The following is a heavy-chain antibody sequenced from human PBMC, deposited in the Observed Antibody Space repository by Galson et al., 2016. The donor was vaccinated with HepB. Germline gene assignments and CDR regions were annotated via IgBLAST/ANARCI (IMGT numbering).Heavy chain of an antibody. CDR1: GFIVTSSC. D-gene: IGHD3-10*01. J-gene: IGHJ5*01. Sequence: SLRLSCAASGFIVTSSCMSWVRQAPGKGLECVPIICAGGDTHYADSVKGRFTISRDNSKNTLYLQMSSLRADDTAVYYCTSTRVVLGCCDWFDSWGQGTLVTVSS. CDR3: TSTRVVLGCCDWFDS. CDR2: ICAGGDT. V-gene: IGHV3-66*01.